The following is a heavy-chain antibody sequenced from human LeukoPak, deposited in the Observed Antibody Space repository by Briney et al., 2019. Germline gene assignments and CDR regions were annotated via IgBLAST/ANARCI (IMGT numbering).Heavy chain of an antibody. CDR2: ISGSGGYT. D-gene: IGHD3-22*01. Sequence: GGSLGLSCAASGFTFSNCAMSWVRQAPGKGLEWVSAISGSGGYTFYSDSVKGRFTISRDNSKNTLSLQMNSLRAEDTAVYYCAQDATDFDSSGQTYFDNWGQGTLVTVSS. CDR3: AQDATDFDSSGQTYFDN. CDR1: GFTFSNCA. V-gene: IGHV3-23*01. J-gene: IGHJ4*02.